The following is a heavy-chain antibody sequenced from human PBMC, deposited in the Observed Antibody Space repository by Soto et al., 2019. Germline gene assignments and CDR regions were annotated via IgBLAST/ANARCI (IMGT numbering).Heavy chain of an antibody. Sequence: SETLSLTCTVSGGSISSSSYYWGWIRQPPGKGLEWIGSIYYSGSTYYNPSLKSRVTITADKSTSTAYMELSSLRSEDTAVYYCASPDRYSSSWYGFDYWGQGTLVTVSS. V-gene: IGHV4-39*07. J-gene: IGHJ4*02. CDR2: IYYSGST. CDR1: GGSISSSSYY. D-gene: IGHD6-13*01. CDR3: ASPDRYSSSWYGFDY.